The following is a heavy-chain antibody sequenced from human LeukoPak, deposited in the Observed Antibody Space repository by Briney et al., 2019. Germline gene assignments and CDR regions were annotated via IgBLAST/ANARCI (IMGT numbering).Heavy chain of an antibody. CDR2: ISSSGSTI. D-gene: IGHD2-2*02. CDR1: GFTFSSYE. V-gene: IGHV3-48*03. J-gene: IGHJ4*02. CDR3: ARDRAIPASRSDFDY. Sequence: GGSLRLSCAASGFTFSSYEMNWVRQAPGKGLEGVSYISSSGSTIYYADSVKGRFTISRDNAKNSLYLQMNSLRAEDTAVYYCARDRAIPASRSDFDYWGQGTLVTVSS.